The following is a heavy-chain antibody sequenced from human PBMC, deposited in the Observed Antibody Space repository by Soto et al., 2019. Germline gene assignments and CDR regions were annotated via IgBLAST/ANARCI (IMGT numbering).Heavy chain of an antibody. V-gene: IGHV3-23*01. J-gene: IGHJ5*02. CDR3: AKDPLYCISTSCSTYNWFDP. D-gene: IGHD2-2*01. Sequence: GGSLRLSCAASGFTFSSYAISWVREAPGKGLEGVSAISGSGGSTYYADSVKGRFTISRDNSKNTLYLQMNSLRAEDTAVYYCAKDPLYCISTSCSTYNWFDPWGQGT. CDR2: ISGSGGST. CDR1: GFTFSSYA.